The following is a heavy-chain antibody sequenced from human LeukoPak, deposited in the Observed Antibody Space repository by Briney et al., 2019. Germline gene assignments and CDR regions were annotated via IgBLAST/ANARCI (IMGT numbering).Heavy chain of an antibody. CDR3: ARRVRTAGTGAFDI. CDR1: GFTFDDYG. CDR2: INWNGGSI. J-gene: IGHJ3*02. D-gene: IGHD6-13*01. V-gene: IGHV3-20*04. Sequence: GGSLRLSCAASGFTFDDYGMGWVRQAPGKGLEWVSGINWNGGSIGYADSVKGRFTISRDNAKNSLYLQMNSLRAEDTALYYCARRVRTAGTGAFDIWGQGTMVTVSS.